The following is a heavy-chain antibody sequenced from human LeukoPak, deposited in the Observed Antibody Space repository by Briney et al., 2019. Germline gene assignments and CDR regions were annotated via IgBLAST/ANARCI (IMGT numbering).Heavy chain of an antibody. Sequence: PGGSLRLSCAASGFTFSSYWMHWVRQAPGKGLEWVSLISGDGGSTYYADSVKGRFTISRDNSKNSLYLQMDSLRTEDTALYYCAKDGYGDYDYWGQGTLVTVSS. CDR1: GFTFSSYW. J-gene: IGHJ4*02. D-gene: IGHD4-17*01. CDR2: ISGDGGST. V-gene: IGHV3-43*02. CDR3: AKDGYGDYDY.